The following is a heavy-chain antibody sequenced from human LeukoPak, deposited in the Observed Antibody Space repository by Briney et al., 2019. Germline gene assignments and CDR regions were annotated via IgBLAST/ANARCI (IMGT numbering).Heavy chain of an antibody. V-gene: IGHV5-10-1*04. CDR3: ARRGFCSGGSCFSAPFDL. CDR2: IDPSDSYT. D-gene: IGHD2-15*01. CDR1: GYSFTSYW. Sequence: GESLKISCKGSGYSFTSYWISWVRQMPGKGLEWMGRIDPSDSYTNYSPSFQGQVSISADKSINTAYLQWGSLKASDTAMYYCARRGFCSGGSCFSAPFDLWGQGTLLTVSS. J-gene: IGHJ4*02.